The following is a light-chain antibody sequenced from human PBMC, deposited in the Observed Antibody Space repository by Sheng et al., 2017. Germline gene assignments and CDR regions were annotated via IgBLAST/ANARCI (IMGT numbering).Light chain of an antibody. Sequence: QSVLTQPPSVSGAPGQRVTISCTGNSSNIGAGYDVHWYQQLPETAPKLLIYGNINRPSGVPDRFSGSRSGTSASLAITGLQAEDEGTYYCQSNDSRLRGMFGGGTKLTVL. CDR1: SSNIGAGYD. V-gene: IGLV1-40*01. CDR3: QSNDSRLRGM. CDR2: GNI. J-gene: IGLJ3*02.